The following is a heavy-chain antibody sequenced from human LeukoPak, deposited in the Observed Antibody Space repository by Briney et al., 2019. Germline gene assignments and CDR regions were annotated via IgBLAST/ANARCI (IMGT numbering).Heavy chain of an antibody. V-gene: IGHV1-18*01. CDR1: GYTFTIYG. D-gene: IGHD2-15*01. Sequence: VASVKVSCKTSGYTFTIYGISWVRQAPGQGLEWMGLISAYGSTNYAQNLQGRVTMTTDTSTSTAYMELRSLRSDDTAVYYCARGIIGYYFDYWGQGTLVTVSS. CDR3: ARGIIGYYFDY. J-gene: IGHJ4*02. CDR2: ISAYGST.